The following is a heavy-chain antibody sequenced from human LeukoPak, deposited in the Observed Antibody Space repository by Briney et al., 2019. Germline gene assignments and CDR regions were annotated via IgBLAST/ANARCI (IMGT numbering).Heavy chain of an antibody. J-gene: IGHJ5*02. CDR2: VDPEDGET. CDR3: ATEGVLRFLEWSPYPRNWFDP. CDR1: GYTFTSYG. Sequence: ASVKVSCKASGYTFTSYGISWVRQAPGKGLEWMGRVDPEDGETIYAEKFQGRVTITADTSTDTVYMELSSLRSEDTAVYYCATEGVLRFLEWSPYPRNWFDPWGQGTLVTVSS. D-gene: IGHD3-3*01. V-gene: IGHV1-69-2*01.